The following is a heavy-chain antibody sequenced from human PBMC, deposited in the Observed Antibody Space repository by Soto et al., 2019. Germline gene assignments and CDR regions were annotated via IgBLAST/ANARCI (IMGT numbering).Heavy chain of an antibody. CDR1: GYTFTSYD. CDR3: ARGKTYDFWSGYYPYYYYGLEV. Sequence: QVQLVQSGAEVKKPGASVKVSCKASGYTFTSYDINWVRQATGQGLVWMGWMNPNSGNTGYAQKFQVRVTMTRNTSISTAYMELSSLRSEDTAVYYCARGKTYDFWSGYYPYYYYGLEVWGQGTTVTVSS. CDR2: MNPNSGNT. D-gene: IGHD3-3*01. J-gene: IGHJ6*02. V-gene: IGHV1-8*01.